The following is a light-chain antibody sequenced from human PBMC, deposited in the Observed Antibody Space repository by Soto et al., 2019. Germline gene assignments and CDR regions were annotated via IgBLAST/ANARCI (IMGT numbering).Light chain of an antibody. Sequence: QSVLTQPPSASGTPGQRVTISCSGSNSNIGINTVSWYQQVPGMAPRVLIYADNQRPSGVPDRFSGSKSGTSASLAISWLQSEDEAAYYCAAWDDTLNGRYVFGTGTKLTVL. V-gene: IGLV1-44*01. CDR1: NSNIGINT. J-gene: IGLJ1*01. CDR3: AAWDDTLNGRYV. CDR2: ADN.